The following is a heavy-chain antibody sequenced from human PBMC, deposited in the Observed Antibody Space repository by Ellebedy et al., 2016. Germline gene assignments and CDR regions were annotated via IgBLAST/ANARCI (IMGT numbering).Heavy chain of an antibody. CDR1: GFTFSDYY. Sequence: GGSLRLXXAASGFTFSDYYMSWIRQAPGKGLEWVSYISGSGSTIDYADSVKGRFTISRDNAKNSLYLQMNSLRAADTAVYYCARDTRGMDVWGQGTTVTVSS. CDR2: ISGSGSTI. CDR3: ARDTRGMDV. V-gene: IGHV3-11*01. D-gene: IGHD1-1*01. J-gene: IGHJ6*02.